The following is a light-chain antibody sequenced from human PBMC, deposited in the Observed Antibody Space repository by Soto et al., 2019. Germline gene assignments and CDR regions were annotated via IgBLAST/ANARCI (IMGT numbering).Light chain of an antibody. V-gene: IGKV3-11*01. Sequence: EIVLTQSPATLSLSPGERATLSCRASQRVSSYLAWYQQKPGQAPRLLIYDASNRATGIPARFSGSRSGTAFSLTIGSLEPEDFAVYYSQKRSIWPWTFGQGTKVEFK. CDR1: QRVSSY. CDR2: DAS. J-gene: IGKJ1*01. CDR3: QKRSIWPWT.